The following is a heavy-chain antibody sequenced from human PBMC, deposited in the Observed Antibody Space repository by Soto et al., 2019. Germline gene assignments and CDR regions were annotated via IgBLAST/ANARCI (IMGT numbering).Heavy chain of an antibody. J-gene: IGHJ4*02. V-gene: IGHV3-21*01. CDR3: VRDGLDYYDTERLYFDN. CDR2: ISSSAVYI. Sequence: EVQLVESGGGPVRPGGSLKLSCAASGFNFITYSLSWVRQAPGKGLEWVASISSSAVYIDYADSVKGRFTISRDNANNYLYLQMTSLRAEDTATYYCVRDGLDYYDTERLYFDNWGQGTLVTVSS. D-gene: IGHD3-22*01. CDR1: GFNFITYS.